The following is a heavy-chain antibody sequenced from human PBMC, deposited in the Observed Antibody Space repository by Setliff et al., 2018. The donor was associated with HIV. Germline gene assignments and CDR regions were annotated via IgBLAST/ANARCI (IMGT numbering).Heavy chain of an antibody. J-gene: IGHJ5*02. V-gene: IGHV1-69*05. CDR1: GGTFSSYA. D-gene: IGHD4-17*01. Sequence: SVKVSCKASGGTFSSYAISWVRQAPGQGLEWMGGIIPIFGTANYAQKFQGRVTITTDESTSTAYMELSSLRSEDTAVYYCATQFKTTKAFDPWGQGTLVTVSS. CDR2: IIPIFGTA. CDR3: ATQFKTTKAFDP.